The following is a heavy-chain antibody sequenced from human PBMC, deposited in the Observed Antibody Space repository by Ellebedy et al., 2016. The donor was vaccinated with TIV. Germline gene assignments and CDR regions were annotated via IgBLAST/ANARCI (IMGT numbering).Heavy chain of an antibody. CDR3: ASTGLA. CDR2: IKEDGSVR. V-gene: IGHV3-7*01. J-gene: IGHJ5*02. D-gene: IGHD2-8*02. CDR1: GLTFSRCW. Sequence: GESLKISCAASGLTFSRCWMSWARQAPGKGLEWVANIKEDGSVRDYVDSVKGRFTISRDNAKNSLYLQLNSLRAEDTAVYYCASTGLAWGQGTLVTVSS.